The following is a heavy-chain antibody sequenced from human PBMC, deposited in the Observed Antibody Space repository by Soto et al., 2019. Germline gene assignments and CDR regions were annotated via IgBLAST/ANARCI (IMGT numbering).Heavy chain of an antibody. CDR2: IYYSGST. J-gene: IGHJ4*02. CDR3: ARGSATAYYFDY. V-gene: IGHV4-59*01. Sequence: SETLSLTCTVSGGSISSYYWSWIRQPPGKGLEWIGYIYYSGSTNYNPSLKSRVTISVDTSKNQFSLKLSSVTAADTAVYYCARGSATAYYFDYWGQGTLVTVSS. CDR1: GGSISSYY. D-gene: IGHD5-18*01.